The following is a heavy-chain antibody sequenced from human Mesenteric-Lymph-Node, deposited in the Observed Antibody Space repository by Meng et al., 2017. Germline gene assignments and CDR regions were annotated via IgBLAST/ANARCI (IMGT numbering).Heavy chain of an antibody. CDR2: ISYDGSNP. V-gene: IGHV3-30*04. J-gene: IGHJ4*02. CDR3: ARDLSSGWLGDY. D-gene: IGHD6-19*01. CDR1: GFILTTYS. Sequence: GESLKISCDGSGFILTTYSMNWVRQAPGKGLEWVAVISYDGSNPYYADSVKGRFTISRDNSKDTLYLQMNSLRPEDTAIYYCARDLSSGWLGDYWGQGALVTVSS.